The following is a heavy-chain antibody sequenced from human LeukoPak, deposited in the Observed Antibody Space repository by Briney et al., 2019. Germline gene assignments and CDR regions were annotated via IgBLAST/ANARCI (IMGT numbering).Heavy chain of an antibody. CDR1: GFTFSSYA. J-gene: IGHJ3*01. V-gene: IGHV3-30-3*01. Sequence: PGGSLRLSCAASGFTFSSYAMHWVRQAPGKGLEWVAVILYDGSNKYYADSVKGRFTISRDNSKNTLYLQMNSLRAEDTAVYYCARLLFFDIYTGRDAFDLWGQGTLVTVS. CDR2: ILYDGSNK. D-gene: IGHD3-9*01. CDR3: ARLLFFDIYTGRDAFDL.